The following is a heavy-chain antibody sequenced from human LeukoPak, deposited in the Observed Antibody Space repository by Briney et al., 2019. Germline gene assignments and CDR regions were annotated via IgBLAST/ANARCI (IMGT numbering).Heavy chain of an antibody. CDR1: GGSISSYS. J-gene: IGHJ4*02. CDR3: AGGHYPLEY. D-gene: IGHD1-26*01. V-gene: IGHV4-59*01. CDR2: IYYSGNT. Sequence: PSETLSLTCTVSGGSISSYSWNWIRQPPGKGLEWIGSIYYSGNTNYNPSLKSRVTISVDTSKTQFSLKVSSVTAADTAVYYCAGGHYPLEYWGQGTLVTVSS.